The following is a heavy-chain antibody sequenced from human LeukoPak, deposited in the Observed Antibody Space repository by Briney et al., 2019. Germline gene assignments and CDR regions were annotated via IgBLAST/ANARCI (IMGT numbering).Heavy chain of an antibody. CDR1: GGSISSSSYY. CDR3: ATHSSGYYYYFDY. CDR2: IYYSGST. V-gene: IGHV4-39*07. Sequence: KTSETVSLTCTVSGGSISSSSYYWGWIRQPPGKGLEWIGSIYYSGSTYYNPSLKSRVTISVDTSKNQFSLKLSSVTAADTAVYYCATHSSGYYYYFDYWGQGTLVTVSS. D-gene: IGHD3-22*01. J-gene: IGHJ4*02.